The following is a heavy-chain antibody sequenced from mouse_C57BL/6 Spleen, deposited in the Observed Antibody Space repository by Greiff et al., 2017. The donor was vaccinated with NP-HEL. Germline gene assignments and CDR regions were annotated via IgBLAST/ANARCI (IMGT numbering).Heavy chain of an antibody. J-gene: IGHJ2*01. V-gene: IGHV3-6*01. D-gene: IGHD4-1*01. Sequence: EVQLVESGPGLVKPSQSLSLTCSVTGYSITSGYYWNWIRQFPGNKLEWMGYISYDGSNNYNPSLKNRISITRDTSKNQFFLKLNSVTTEDTATYYCAREELGHYFDYWGQGTTLTVSS. CDR2: ISYDGSN. CDR3: AREELGHYFDY. CDR1: GYSITSGYY.